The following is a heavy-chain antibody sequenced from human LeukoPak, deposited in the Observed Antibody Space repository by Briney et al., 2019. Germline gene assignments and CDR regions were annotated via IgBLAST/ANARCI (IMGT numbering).Heavy chain of an antibody. J-gene: IGHJ6*03. Sequence: ASVKVSCKASGGTFSSYAISWVRQAPGQGLEWMGRIIPILGVANYAQKFQGRVTITADKSTSTAYMELSSLRSEDTAVYYCASRLEGARNYYYYYMDVWGKGTTVTVSS. D-gene: IGHD5-24*01. CDR2: IIPILGVA. CDR3: ASRLEGARNYYYYYMDV. CDR1: GGTFSSYA. V-gene: IGHV1-69*04.